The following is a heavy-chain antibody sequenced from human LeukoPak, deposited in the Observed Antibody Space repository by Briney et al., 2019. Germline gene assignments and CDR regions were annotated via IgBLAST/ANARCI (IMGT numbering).Heavy chain of an antibody. Sequence: SETLSLTCAVYGGSFSGYYWSWIRQPPGKGLEWIGEINHSGSTNYNPSLKSRVIISVDTSKNQFSLKLSSVTAADTAVYYCARGPNFWSGYLGYFDYWGQGTLVTVSS. CDR1: GGSFSGYY. CDR3: ARGPNFWSGYLGYFDY. D-gene: IGHD3-3*01. V-gene: IGHV4-34*01. J-gene: IGHJ4*02. CDR2: INHSGST.